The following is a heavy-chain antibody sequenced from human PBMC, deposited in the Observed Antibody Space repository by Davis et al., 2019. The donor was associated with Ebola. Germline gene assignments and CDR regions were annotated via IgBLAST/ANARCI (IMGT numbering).Heavy chain of an antibody. V-gene: IGHV3-53*01. Sequence: GGSLRLSCAASGFTVSSNSMSWVRQAPGKGLEWVSVIHSGGSTYYADSVKGRLTISRDNSKNTLYLQMNSLRAEDTAVYYCARGHSSSTPWGYDAFDIWGQGTMVTVSS. J-gene: IGHJ3*02. D-gene: IGHD7-27*01. CDR2: IHSGGST. CDR3: ARGHSSSTPWGYDAFDI. CDR1: GFTVSSNS.